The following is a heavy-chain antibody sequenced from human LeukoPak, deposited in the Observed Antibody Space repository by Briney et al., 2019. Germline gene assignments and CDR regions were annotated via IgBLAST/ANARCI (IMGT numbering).Heavy chain of an antibody. D-gene: IGHD1-26*01. V-gene: IGHV1-46*01. CDR2: INPSGGST. CDR1: GYTFTSYG. Sequence: GASVKVSCKASGYTFTSYGITWVRQAPGQGLEWMGIINPSGGSTNYAQKFQGGVTMTRDMSTTTVYMELSSLRSEDTAVYYCARGTSVYIVGATRNWFDPWGQGTLVTVSS. J-gene: IGHJ5*02. CDR3: ARGTSVYIVGATRNWFDP.